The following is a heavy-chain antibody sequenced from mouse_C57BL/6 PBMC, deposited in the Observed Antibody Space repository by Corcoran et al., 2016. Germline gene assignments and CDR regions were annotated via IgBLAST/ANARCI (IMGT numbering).Heavy chain of an antibody. J-gene: IGHJ3*01. Sequence: QIQLVQSGPELKKPGETVKISCKASGYTFTTYGMSWVKQAPGKGLKWMGWINTYSGVPTYAADFKGRFAFSLETSASTAYLQINNLKNEDTVTYFCARSGIYYDYDVVAYWGQGTLVTVSA. CDR2: INTYSGVP. CDR1: GYTFTTYG. CDR3: ARSGIYYDYDVVAY. D-gene: IGHD2-4*01. V-gene: IGHV9-3*01.